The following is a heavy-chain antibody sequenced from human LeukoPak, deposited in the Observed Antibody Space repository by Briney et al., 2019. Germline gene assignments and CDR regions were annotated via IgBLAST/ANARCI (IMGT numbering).Heavy chain of an antibody. J-gene: IGHJ4*02. Sequence: DSEKGRFTISRDNSKTTLYLQMNSLRAEDTAVYYCAKDVPAAYFDYWGQGTLVTVSS. D-gene: IGHD2-2*01. CDR3: AKDVPAAYFDY. V-gene: IGHV3-30*02.